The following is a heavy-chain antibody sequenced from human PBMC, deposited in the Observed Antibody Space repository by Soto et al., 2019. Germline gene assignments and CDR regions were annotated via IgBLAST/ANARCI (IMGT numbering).Heavy chain of an antibody. J-gene: IGHJ5*02. V-gene: IGHV3-48*03. CDR1: GFTFSSYE. CDR3: ARDRRGHYAA. Sequence: PXGSLRLSCAASGFTFSSYEMNWVRQAPGKGLEWVSYISSSGSTIYYADSVKGRFTISRDNAKNSLYLQMNSLRAEDTAVYYCARDRRGHYAAWGQGSLVTVSS. CDR2: ISSSGSTI. D-gene: IGHD3-16*01.